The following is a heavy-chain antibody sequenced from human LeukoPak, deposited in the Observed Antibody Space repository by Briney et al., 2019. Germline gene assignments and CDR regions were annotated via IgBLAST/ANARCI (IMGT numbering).Heavy chain of an antibody. CDR2: INPTGGST. V-gene: IGHV1-46*01. CDR3: ARDNSVGDNAWWFDP. J-gene: IGHJ5*02. Sequence: ASVKVSCKASGGTFSSYAISWVRQAPGQGLEWMGLINPTGGSTGYVQKFQGRVTMTRDMSTSTDYMELSSLRSEDAAIYYCARDNSVGDNAWWFDPWGQGTLVTVSS. CDR1: GGTFSSYA. D-gene: IGHD1-26*01.